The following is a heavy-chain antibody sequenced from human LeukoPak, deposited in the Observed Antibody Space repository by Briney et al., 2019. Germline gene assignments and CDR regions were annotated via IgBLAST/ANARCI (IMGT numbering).Heavy chain of an antibody. J-gene: IGHJ5*02. V-gene: IGHV1-2*02. CDR3: AREGPLIAAVPWFDL. CDR1: GYTFTGYC. D-gene: IGHD6-13*01. Sequence: GASVKVSCKASGYTFTGYCMHWVRQARGQGLEGMGWINAKSGGTNYAQKFQGRDTMTRDTDKSTAYMELSSLRSDDTAVYYCAREGPLIAAVPWFDLWGQGTLVTVSS. CDR2: INAKSGGT.